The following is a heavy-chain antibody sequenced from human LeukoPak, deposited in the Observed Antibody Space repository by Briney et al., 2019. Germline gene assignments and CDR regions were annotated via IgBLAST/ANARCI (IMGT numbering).Heavy chain of an antibody. D-gene: IGHD1-14*01. CDR3: VRGDRYFFDY. CDR1: GFRFSSYE. V-gene: IGHV3-48*03. Sequence: PGGSLRLSCAASGFRFSSYEMNWVRQAPGRGLEWVSYIGNTGRTIYYVDSVKGRFTVSRDNAKNLLYLQMNSLRAEDTAIYYCVRGDRYFFDYWGQGTLVTVSS. J-gene: IGHJ4*02. CDR2: IGNTGRTI.